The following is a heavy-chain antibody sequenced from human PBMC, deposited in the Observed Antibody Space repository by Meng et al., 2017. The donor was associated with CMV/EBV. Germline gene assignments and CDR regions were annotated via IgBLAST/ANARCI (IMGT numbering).Heavy chain of an antibody. Sequence: GGSLRLSCAASGFTFSSYGMHWVRQAPGKGLEWVAVIWYDGSNKYYADSVKGRFTISRDNSKNTLYLQMNSLRVEDTAVYYCAKDSYPGGGSGPRWFDYWGQGTLVTVSS. CDR2: IWYDGSNK. V-gene: IGHV3-33*06. CDR3: AKDSYPGGGSGPRWFDY. D-gene: IGHD3-3*01. J-gene: IGHJ4*02. CDR1: GFTFSSYG.